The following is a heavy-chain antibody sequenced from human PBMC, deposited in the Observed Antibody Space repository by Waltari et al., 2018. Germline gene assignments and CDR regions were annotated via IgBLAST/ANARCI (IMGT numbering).Heavy chain of an antibody. CDR3: ARDDRDGLPDYFDF. Sequence: QVQLVESGGGVVQPGRSLRLSCAASGFTFSTYTMHWVRQAPGKGLAWWAVTTHDESHKYYADAVKGRFTISKDNSKNTLYLQMNSLSTEDTAMYYCARDDRDGLPDYFDFWGQGTLVTVSS. D-gene: IGHD2-8*01. CDR2: TTHDESHK. V-gene: IGHV3-30*01. J-gene: IGHJ4*02. CDR1: GFTFSTYT.